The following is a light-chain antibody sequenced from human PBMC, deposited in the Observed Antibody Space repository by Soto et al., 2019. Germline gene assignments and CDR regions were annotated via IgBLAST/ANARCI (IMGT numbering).Light chain of an antibody. Sequence: LTQPASVSGSPGQSITISCTGTSRDVGGYDYVSWYQQHPGKAPKLMVSEVSNRPSGVSDRFSGSKSGNTASLTISGLQAEDEADYYCSSYTSSTTQVFGTGTKVTVL. V-gene: IGLV2-14*01. CDR1: SRDVGGYDY. CDR2: EVS. J-gene: IGLJ1*01. CDR3: SSYTSSTTQV.